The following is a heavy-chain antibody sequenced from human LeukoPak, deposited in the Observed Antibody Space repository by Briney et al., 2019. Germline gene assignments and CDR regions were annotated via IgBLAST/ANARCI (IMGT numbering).Heavy chain of an antibody. Sequence: PGGSLRLSCAASGFTFSSYSMNWVRQAPGKGLEWVSSISGSSSYIYYADSVKGRFTIPRDNAKNSLYLQMNSLRAEDTAVYYCARRSGRYEYYDILTGYYFDYWGQGTLVTVSS. D-gene: IGHD3-9*01. CDR1: GFTFSSYS. V-gene: IGHV3-21*01. CDR3: ARRSGRYEYYDILTGYYFDY. J-gene: IGHJ4*02. CDR2: ISGSSSYI.